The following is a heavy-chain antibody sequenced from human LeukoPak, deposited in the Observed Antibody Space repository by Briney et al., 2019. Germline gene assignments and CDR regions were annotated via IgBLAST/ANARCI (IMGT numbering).Heavy chain of an antibody. CDR3: ARAYYDILTGYHYYYMDV. CDR1: GFIFSRYS. CDR2: ISSSSSYI. V-gene: IGHV3-21*01. D-gene: IGHD3-9*01. J-gene: IGHJ6*03. Sequence: SGGSLRLSCEASGFIFSRYSINWVRQAAGKGLEWVSSISSSSSYIYYADSVKGRFTISRDNAKNSLFLQINSLRAEDTAVYYCARAYYDILTGYHYYYMDVWGKGTTVTISS.